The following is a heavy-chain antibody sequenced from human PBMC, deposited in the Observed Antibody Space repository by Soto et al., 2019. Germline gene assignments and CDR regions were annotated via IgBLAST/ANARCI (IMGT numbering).Heavy chain of an antibody. CDR2: ISGSGSGI. CDR1: GFTFSTYA. Sequence: EVQVLESGGGLVQPGGSLRLSCAASGFTFSTYAMTWVRQAPGKGLEWVSVISGSGSGIYYADSVKGRCTNSRDNPKNTVYLQMNSMRAEDTAVYYCAQWRAGTVDYWGQGTLVTVSS. J-gene: IGHJ4*02. CDR3: AQWRAGTVDY. V-gene: IGHV3-23*01. D-gene: IGHD6-13*01.